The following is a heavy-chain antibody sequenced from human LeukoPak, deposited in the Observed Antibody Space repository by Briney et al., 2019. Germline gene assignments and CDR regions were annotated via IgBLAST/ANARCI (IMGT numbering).Heavy chain of an antibody. J-gene: IGHJ6*04. V-gene: IGHV4-38-2*02. Sequence: SETLSLTCTVSGYSISSGYYWGWIRQPPGKGLEWIGSIYHSGSTYYNPSLKSRVTISIDTSKNQFSLRLNSVTAADTAVYYCAKSGDDSSQGLDVWGKGTTVTVSS. CDR2: IYHSGST. CDR1: GYSISSGYY. CDR3: AKSGDDSSQGLDV. D-gene: IGHD3-22*01.